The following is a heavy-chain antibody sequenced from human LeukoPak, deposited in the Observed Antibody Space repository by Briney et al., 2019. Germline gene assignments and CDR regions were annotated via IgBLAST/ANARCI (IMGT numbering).Heavy chain of an antibody. J-gene: IGHJ4*02. Sequence: GGSLRLSCAASGFAFSSHAMSWVRQAPGKGLEWVSAITDSGGNRQYTDSVKGRFTISRDNSKNTLYLQMDSLRADDTAVYYCAKSSRYGTGWYGKIDYWGQGTLVTVSS. CDR1: GFAFSSHA. V-gene: IGHV3-23*01. D-gene: IGHD6-19*01. CDR3: AKSSRYGTGWYGKIDY. CDR2: ITDSGGNR.